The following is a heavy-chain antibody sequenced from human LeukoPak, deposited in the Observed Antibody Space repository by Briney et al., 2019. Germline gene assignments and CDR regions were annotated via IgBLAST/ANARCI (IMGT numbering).Heavy chain of an antibody. CDR3: VRVKGSYFDY. Sequence: GGSLRLSCAASGFPLSSYSINWVRQAPGKGLEWVSYISSSGSAIYYVDSVKGRFTVSRDNAKNSLFLQMNSPRAKDTAVYYCVRVKGSYFDYWGQGALVTVSS. J-gene: IGHJ4*02. CDR2: ISSSGSAI. V-gene: IGHV3-48*01. D-gene: IGHD2-15*01. CDR1: GFPLSSYS.